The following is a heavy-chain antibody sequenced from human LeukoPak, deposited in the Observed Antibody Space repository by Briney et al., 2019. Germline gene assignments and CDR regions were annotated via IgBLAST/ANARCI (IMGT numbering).Heavy chain of an antibody. D-gene: IGHD1-26*01. V-gene: IGHV4-39*07. Sequence: SETLSLTCTVSGGSISSSSHYWGWIRQPPGKGLEWIGYIYHSGSTYYNPSLKSRVTMSVDTSKNQFSLKLSSVTAADTAVYYCARDGEYSGSYRWFDPWGQGTLVTVSS. CDR3: ARDGEYSGSYRWFDP. CDR1: GGSISSSSHY. J-gene: IGHJ5*02. CDR2: IYHSGST.